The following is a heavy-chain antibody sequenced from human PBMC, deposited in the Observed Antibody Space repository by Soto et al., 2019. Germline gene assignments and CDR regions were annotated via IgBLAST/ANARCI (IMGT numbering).Heavy chain of an antibody. J-gene: IGHJ5*02. CDR3: ARAYYYDSSGYLNWFDP. CDR1: GFTFSSYS. Sequence: GGSLRLSCAASGFTFSSYSMNWVRQAPGKGLEWVSYISSSSSTIYYADSVKGQFTISRDNAKNSLYLQMNSLRAEDTAVYYCARAYYYDSSGYLNWFDPWGQGTPVTVSS. V-gene: IGHV3-48*01. D-gene: IGHD3-22*01. CDR2: ISSSSSTI.